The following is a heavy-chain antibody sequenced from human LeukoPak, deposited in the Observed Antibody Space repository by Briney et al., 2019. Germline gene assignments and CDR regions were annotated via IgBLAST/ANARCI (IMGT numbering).Heavy chain of an antibody. V-gene: IGHV1-69*13. J-gene: IGHJ4*02. Sequence: GASVKVSCKASGGTFSSYAISWVRQAPGQGLEWMGGIIPTFGTANYAQKFQGRVTITADESTSTAYMELSSLRSEDTAVYYCASFPPKYGSGSYSFDYWGQGTLVTVSS. CDR1: GGTFSSYA. D-gene: IGHD3-10*01. CDR3: ASFPPKYGSGSYSFDY. CDR2: IIPTFGTA.